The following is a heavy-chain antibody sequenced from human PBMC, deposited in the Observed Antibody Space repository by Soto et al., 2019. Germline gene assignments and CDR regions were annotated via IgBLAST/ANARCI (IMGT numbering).Heavy chain of an antibody. D-gene: IGHD3-10*01. CDR3: ASLKISGGNHGAGSYYGPLDY. J-gene: IGHJ4*02. Sequence: QVQLQESGPGLVKPSQTLSLTCTVSGGSVSSGGYYWSWIRQHPGKGLEWIGYTYYSGSTYYNPSLKSRVTISVDTSRRQFSLKLSSVTAADTAVYYCASLKISGGNHGAGSYYGPLDYWGQGTLVTVSS. V-gene: IGHV4-31*03. CDR2: TYYSGST. CDR1: GGSVSSGGYY.